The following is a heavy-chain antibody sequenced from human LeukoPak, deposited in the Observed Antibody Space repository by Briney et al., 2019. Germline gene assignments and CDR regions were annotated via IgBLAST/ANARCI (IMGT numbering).Heavy chain of an antibody. Sequence: SETLSLTCDVYGGSFSGYYWSWIRQPPEKGLEWIGYIYYTGNTNYNPSLKSRVTISVDTSKNQFSLKLSSVTAADTAVYYCARDRLQLQSWGQGTLVTVSS. D-gene: IGHD5-24*01. CDR3: ARDRLQLQS. CDR2: IYYTGNT. CDR1: GGSFSGYY. V-gene: IGHV4-59*01. J-gene: IGHJ5*02.